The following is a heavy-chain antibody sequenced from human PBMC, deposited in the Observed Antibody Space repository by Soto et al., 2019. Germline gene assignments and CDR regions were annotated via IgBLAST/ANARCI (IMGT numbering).Heavy chain of an antibody. CDR2: IYYSGST. CDR3: ARSRRERGYSYIFPYCYYGMDV. D-gene: IGHD5-18*01. Sequence: SETLSLTCTVSGGSISSGGYYWSWIRQHPGKGLEWIGYIYYSGSTYYNPPLKSRVTISVDTSKNQFSLKLSSVTAADTAVYYCARSRRERGYSYIFPYCYYGMDVWGQGTTVTVSS. J-gene: IGHJ6*02. CDR1: GGSISSGGYY. V-gene: IGHV4-31*03.